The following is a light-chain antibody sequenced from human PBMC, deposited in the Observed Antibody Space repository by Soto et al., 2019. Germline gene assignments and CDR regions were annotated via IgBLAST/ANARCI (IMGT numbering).Light chain of an antibody. CDR2: GES. Sequence: EIVMTKSPATLSVSPGERATLSCRASQSVSSNLAWHQQKPGQAPRLLIYGESTRTTGIPARFSGRGSGTEFTLTISSLQSEDFAVYYCQQYNDWPPYTFGQGTKLEIK. V-gene: IGKV3-15*01. CDR3: QQYNDWPPYT. J-gene: IGKJ2*01. CDR1: QSVSSN.